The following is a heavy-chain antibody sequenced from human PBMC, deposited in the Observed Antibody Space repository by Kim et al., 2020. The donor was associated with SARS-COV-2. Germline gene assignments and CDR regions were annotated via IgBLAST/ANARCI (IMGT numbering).Heavy chain of an antibody. CDR1: GFTFSDYY. J-gene: IGHJ4*02. V-gene: IGHV3-11*04. CDR2: ISTTGSII. CDR3: ARDSGGYFDY. Sequence: GGSLRLSCAASGFTFSDYYVTWIRQAPGKGLEWVSYISTTGSIIQYADSVKGRFTISRDNAKNSLYLQMNSLRAEDTAVYYCARDSGGYFDYWGQGTLVT. D-gene: IGHD3-10*01.